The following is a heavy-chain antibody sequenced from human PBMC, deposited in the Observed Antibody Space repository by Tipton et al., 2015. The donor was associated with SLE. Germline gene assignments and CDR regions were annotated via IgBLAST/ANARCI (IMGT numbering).Heavy chain of an antibody. CDR3: ACQYSSSYNWFDS. Sequence: TLSLTCTVSGGSISDHYWLWIRQPPGKGLEWIGYIYFSGRTNYNPSLRSRVTISVDTSNNQFSLRLTSVTAADTALYYCACQYSSSYNWFDSWGQGTLVTVSS. CDR1: GGSISDHY. D-gene: IGHD6-6*01. V-gene: IGHV4-59*11. CDR2: IYFSGRT. J-gene: IGHJ5*01.